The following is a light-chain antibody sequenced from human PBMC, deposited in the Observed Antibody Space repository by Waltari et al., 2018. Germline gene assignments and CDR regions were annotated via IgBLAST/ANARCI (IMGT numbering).Light chain of an antibody. CDR2: GAS. V-gene: IGKV3-20*01. Sequence: EIVLTQSPGTLSLSPGERATLSCRASRSVGCNYLAWYRQKSGQTPSLLIYGASSRASGIPDRFSGSGSGTDFTLTISRLEPEDFAVYYCQQYGSLPSTFGQGTKLEIK. CDR1: RSVGCNY. J-gene: IGKJ2*01. CDR3: QQYGSLPST.